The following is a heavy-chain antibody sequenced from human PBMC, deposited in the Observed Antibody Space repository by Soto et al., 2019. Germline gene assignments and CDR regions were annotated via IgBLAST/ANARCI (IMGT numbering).Heavy chain of an antibody. Sequence: GGSLRLSCAASGFTFSSYGMHWVRQAPGKGLEWVAVISYDGSNKYYADSVKGRFTISRDNSKNTLYLQMNSLRAEDTAVYYCAKDGLEYAFDSWGQGTMVTGSS. CDR2: ISYDGSNK. CDR3: AKDGLEYAFDS. J-gene: IGHJ3*02. D-gene: IGHD3-3*01. V-gene: IGHV3-30*18. CDR1: GFTFSSYG.